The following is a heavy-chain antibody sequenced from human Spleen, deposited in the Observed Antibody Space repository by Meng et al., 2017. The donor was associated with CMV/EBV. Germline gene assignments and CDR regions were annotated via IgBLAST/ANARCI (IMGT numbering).Heavy chain of an antibody. CDR2: IYYSGSV. Sequence: GSLRLSCAVSGGSISGYVWTWIRQPPGKGLEWIGYIYYSGSVNYNPSLKSRVAISIDTSKNQFSLKLSSVTAADTAVYYCARANSPRTYDFWRPYHGDFLDFWGQGALVTVSS. D-gene: IGHD3-3*01. V-gene: IGHV4-59*01. CDR3: ARANSPRTYDFWRPYHGDFLDF. CDR1: GGSISGYV. J-gene: IGHJ4*02.